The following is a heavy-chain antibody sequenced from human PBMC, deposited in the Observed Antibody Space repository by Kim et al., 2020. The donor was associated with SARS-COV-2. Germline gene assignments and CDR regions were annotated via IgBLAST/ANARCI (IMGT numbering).Heavy chain of an antibody. V-gene: IGHV3-21*01. CDR3: ARERRYTEGFGESLDY. Sequence: GGSLRLSCAASGFTFSSYSMNWVRQAPGKGLEWVSSISSSSSYIYYADSVKGRFTISRDNAKNSLYLQMNSLRAEDTAVYYCARERRYTEGFGESLDYWGQGTLVTVSS. D-gene: IGHD3-10*01. CDR2: ISSSSSYI. CDR1: GFTFSSYS. J-gene: IGHJ4*02.